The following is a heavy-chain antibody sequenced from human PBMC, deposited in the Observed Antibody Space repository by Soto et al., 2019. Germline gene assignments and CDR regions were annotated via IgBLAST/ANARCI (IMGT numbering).Heavy chain of an antibody. CDR1: GGTFSSYA. CDR2: IIPIFGTA. J-gene: IGHJ5*02. Sequence: QVQLVQSGAEVKKPGSSVKVSCKASGGTFSSYAISWVRQAPGQGLEWMGGIIPIFGTANYAQKFQGRVTITADESTSTAYMELSSLRSEDTAVYYCARVLCSGGSCYSGSGWFDPWGQGTLVTVSS. D-gene: IGHD2-15*01. V-gene: IGHV1-69*12. CDR3: ARVLCSGGSCYSGSGWFDP.